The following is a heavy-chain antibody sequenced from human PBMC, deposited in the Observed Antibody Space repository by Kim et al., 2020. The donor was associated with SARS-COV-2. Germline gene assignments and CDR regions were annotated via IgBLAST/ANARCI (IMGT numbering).Heavy chain of an antibody. CDR1: GGSISSSSYY. Sequence: SETLSLTCTVSGGSISSSSYYWGWIRQPPGKGLEWIGSIYYSGSTYYNPSLKSRVTISVDTSKNQFSLKLSSVTAADTAVYYCARRGRQWTDYWGQGTLVTVSS. D-gene: IGHD6-19*01. J-gene: IGHJ4*02. CDR2: IYYSGST. CDR3: ARRGRQWTDY. V-gene: IGHV4-39*01.